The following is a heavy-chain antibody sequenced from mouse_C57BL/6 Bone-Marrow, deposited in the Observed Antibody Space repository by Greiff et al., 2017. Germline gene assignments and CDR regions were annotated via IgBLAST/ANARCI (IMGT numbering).Heavy chain of an antibody. CDR2: IWSGGST. D-gene: IGHD2-3*01. V-gene: IGHV2-2*01. Sequence: QVQLQQSGPGLVQPSQSLSITCTVSGFSLTSYGVHWVRQSPGKGLEWLGVIWSGGSTDYNAAFISRLSISKDNSKSQVFFKMNRLQADDTAIYYCARGGYSYVDYWGQGTTLTVSS. J-gene: IGHJ2*01. CDR3: ARGGYSYVDY. CDR1: GFSLTSYG.